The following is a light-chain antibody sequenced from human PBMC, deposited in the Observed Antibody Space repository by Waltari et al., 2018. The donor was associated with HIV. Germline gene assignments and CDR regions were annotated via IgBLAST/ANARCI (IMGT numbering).Light chain of an antibody. CDR3: QHCGDASNT. CDR2: GAS. V-gene: IGKV3-20*01. J-gene: IGKJ2*01. Sequence: EIVLTQSPGTLSLSPGERATLSSRASQIIGNAYLAWYQQKPGQAPRLLISGASSRANGVPDRFSGSGSETDFTLTISRLEPEDFAVYYCQHCGDASNTFGQGTKLEV. CDR1: QIIGNAY.